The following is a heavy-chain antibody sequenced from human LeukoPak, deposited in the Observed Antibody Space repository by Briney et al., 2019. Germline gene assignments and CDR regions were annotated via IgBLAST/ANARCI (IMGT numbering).Heavy chain of an antibody. Sequence: SETLSLTCAVYGGSFSGYYWSWIRQPPGKGLEWIGEINHSGSTNYNPSLKSRVTISVDTSKNQFSLKLSSVTAADTAVYYCARSRPPHSSSWYQLWHFDYWGQGTLVTVSS. V-gene: IGHV4-34*01. CDR3: ARSRPPHSSSWYQLWHFDY. D-gene: IGHD6-13*01. CDR1: GGSFSGYY. CDR2: INHSGST. J-gene: IGHJ4*02.